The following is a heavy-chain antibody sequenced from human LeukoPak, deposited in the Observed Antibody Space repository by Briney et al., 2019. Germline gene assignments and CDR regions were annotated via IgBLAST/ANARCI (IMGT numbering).Heavy chain of an antibody. CDR2: ISGSGQTT. V-gene: IGHV3-23*01. Sequence: PGGSLRLPCAASGFTFSSSGMTWVRQAPGKGLEWVSGISGSGQTTYYADSVKGRFTISRDNSKNTLFLQMNSLRAEDTAVYFCARTRFSSWFFDLWGRGTLVTVSA. CDR3: ARTRFSSWFFDL. D-gene: IGHD1-1*01. CDR1: GFTFSSSG. J-gene: IGHJ2*01.